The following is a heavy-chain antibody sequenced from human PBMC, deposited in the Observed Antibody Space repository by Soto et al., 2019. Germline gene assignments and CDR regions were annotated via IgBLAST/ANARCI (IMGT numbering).Heavy chain of an antibody. CDR1: GYSFTSYW. J-gene: IGHJ5*02. CDR3: ARTAGTTSWFDP. V-gene: IGHV5-51*01. Sequence: GGFPKIFCKGSGYSFTSYWIGWVRQMPGKGLEWMGIIYPGDSDTRYSTAFQGQVTISADKTISTAYVQWSSLKASDTAMYYCARTAGTTSWFDPWGQGTLVTVSS. CDR2: IYPGDSDT. D-gene: IGHD1-7*01.